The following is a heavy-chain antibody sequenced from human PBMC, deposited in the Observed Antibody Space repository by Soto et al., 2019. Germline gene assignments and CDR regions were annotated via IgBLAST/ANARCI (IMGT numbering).Heavy chain of an antibody. D-gene: IGHD2-21*02. V-gene: IGHV1-46*01. CDR2: VNPYGASS. Sequence: QVQVVQSGAEVKEPGASVKVSCKASGYSSSNYYTHGVRQAPGQGLEWMGIVNPYGASSNYAQSFQGRVTLTRDTSTNTDYMDLSRLTSDDTAVYYCASVTTIWSNWGQGTLVTVSS. J-gene: IGHJ4*02. CDR3: ASVTTIWSN. CDR1: GYSSSNYY.